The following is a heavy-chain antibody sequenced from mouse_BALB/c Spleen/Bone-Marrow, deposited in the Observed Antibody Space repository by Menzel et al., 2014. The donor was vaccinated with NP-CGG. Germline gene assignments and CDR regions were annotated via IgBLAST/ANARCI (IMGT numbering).Heavy chain of an antibody. V-gene: IGHV2-6-7*01. CDR3: ARADGSGYAMDY. CDR2: IWADGST. Sequence: VQLQQSGPGLVAPSQSLSITCTVSGFSLTGFGVNWVRQPPGKGLEWLGMIWADGSTDYNSALRSRLSISKANSKSQVFFKMNSLQTDDTASYYSARADGSGYAMDYWGQGTSVTVSS. J-gene: IGHJ4*01. D-gene: IGHD2-3*01. CDR1: GFSLTGFG.